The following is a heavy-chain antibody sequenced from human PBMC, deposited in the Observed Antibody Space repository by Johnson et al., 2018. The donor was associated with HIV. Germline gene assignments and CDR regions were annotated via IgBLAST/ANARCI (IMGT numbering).Heavy chain of an antibody. CDR3: AKEATYYYDSGGAFDI. V-gene: IGHV3-9*01. CDR2: ISWNSGSI. J-gene: IGHJ3*02. CDR1: GFTFDDYA. Sequence: VQLVESGGGLVQPGRSLRLSCAASGFTFDDYAMHWVRQAPGKGLEWVSGISWNSGSIGYADSVKGRFTISRDNAKNSLDLQMNRLRAEDTALYYCAKEATYYYDSGGAFDIWGQGTMVTVSS. D-gene: IGHD3-22*01.